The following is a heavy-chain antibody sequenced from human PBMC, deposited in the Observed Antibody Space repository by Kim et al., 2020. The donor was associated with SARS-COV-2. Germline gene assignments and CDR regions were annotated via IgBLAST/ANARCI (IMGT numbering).Heavy chain of an antibody. D-gene: IGHD6-25*01. V-gene: IGHV3-23*01. Sequence: GGSLRLSCAASGFTFTNHDMAWVRQAPGKGLEYVSSISGSGVYSFYADSVRGRFIISRDNSRDTLFLQMHHLRADDTALYFCAKKFTTGGYTDYFDFWGQGTLVTGSS. CDR3: AKKFTTGGYTDYFDF. CDR1: GFTFTNHD. J-gene: IGHJ4*01. CDR2: ISGSGVYS.